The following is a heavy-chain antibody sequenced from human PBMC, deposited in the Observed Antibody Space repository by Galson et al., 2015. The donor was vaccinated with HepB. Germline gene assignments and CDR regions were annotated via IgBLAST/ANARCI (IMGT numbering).Heavy chain of an antibody. CDR3: ARTAASMPVVITLIDAFDI. CDR2: IIPIFGTA. D-gene: IGHD3-22*01. J-gene: IGHJ3*02. Sequence: SVKVSCKASGGTFSSYAISWVRQAPGQGLEWMGGIIPIFGTANYAQKFQGRVTITADESTSTAYMELSSLRSEDTAVYYCARTAASMPVVITLIDAFDIWGQGTMVTVSS. CDR1: GGTFSSYA. V-gene: IGHV1-69*13.